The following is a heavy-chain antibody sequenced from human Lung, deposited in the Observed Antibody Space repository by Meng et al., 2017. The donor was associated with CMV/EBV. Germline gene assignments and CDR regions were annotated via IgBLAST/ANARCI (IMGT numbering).Heavy chain of an antibody. D-gene: IGHD3-22*01. V-gene: IGHV3-21*01. J-gene: IGHJ4*02. CDR2: ITSSISYI. CDR1: RFSYSRYS. CDR3: ARDSGAYYDSSGFQF. Sequence: GGSLRLXXXXSRFSYSRYSMNWVRQAPGKGLEWVSSITSSISYIYYADSVKGRFTTSRDNARNSLYLQMTSLRAEDTAVYYCARDSGAYYDSSGFQFGGQGTLVTVSS.